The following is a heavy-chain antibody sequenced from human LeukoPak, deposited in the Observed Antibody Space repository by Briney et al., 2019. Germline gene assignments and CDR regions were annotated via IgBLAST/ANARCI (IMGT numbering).Heavy chain of an antibody. CDR3: ARERILWFGESYYFDY. V-gene: IGHV1-2*02. CDR2: INPNSGGT. Sequence: ASVKVSCKASGYTFTGYYMHWVRQAHGQGLEWMGWINPNSGGTNYAQKFQGRVTMTRDTSISTAYMELSRLRSDDTAVYYCARERILWFGESYYFDYWGQGTLVTVSS. CDR1: GYTFTGYY. D-gene: IGHD3-10*01. J-gene: IGHJ4*02.